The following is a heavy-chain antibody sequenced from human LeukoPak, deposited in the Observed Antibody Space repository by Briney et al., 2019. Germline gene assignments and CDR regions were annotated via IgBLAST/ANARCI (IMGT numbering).Heavy chain of an antibody. J-gene: IGHJ6*03. V-gene: IGHV1-2*02. CDR3: ARSEGHCSSASCYVYYYYYMDV. D-gene: IGHD2-2*01. Sequence: ASVKVSCKASGYTFTGYYMHWVRQAPGQGLEWMGWINPNSGGTNYAQKFEGRVTMTRDMSSSTAYMELSRLRSDDTAVYYCARSEGHCSSASCYVYYYYYMDVWGEGTTVTISS. CDR1: GYTFTGYY. CDR2: INPNSGGT.